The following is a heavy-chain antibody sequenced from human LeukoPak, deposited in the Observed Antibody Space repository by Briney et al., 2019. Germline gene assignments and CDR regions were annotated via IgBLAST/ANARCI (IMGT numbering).Heavy chain of an antibody. CDR1: GFTFSGYG. CDR2: ISGSGDST. CDR3: AKRTGSSVGFDY. J-gene: IGHJ4*02. Sequence: GGSLRLSCAASGFTFSGYGMSWVRQAPGKGLEWVSGISGSGDSTYYADSVEGRFTISRNNSRSTLYLQMNGLRAEDTAVYHCAKRTGSSVGFDYWGQGTLVTVSS. V-gene: IGHV3-23*01. D-gene: IGHD6-6*01.